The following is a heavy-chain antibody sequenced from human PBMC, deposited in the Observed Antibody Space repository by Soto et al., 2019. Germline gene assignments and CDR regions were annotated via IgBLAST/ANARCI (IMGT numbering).Heavy chain of an antibody. CDR2: MNPNSGNT. J-gene: IGHJ6*03. V-gene: IGHV1-8*01. CDR1: GYTFTSYD. CDR3: ARGMEGYCSSTSCYYMDV. D-gene: IGHD2-2*01. Sequence: QVQLVQSGAEVKKPGASVKVSCKASGYTFTSYDINWVRQATGQGLEWMGWMNPNSGNTGYAQKFQGRVTMTRNTSISTAYMELRSLRSEDTAVYYCARGMEGYCSSTSCYYMDVWGKGTTVTVSS.